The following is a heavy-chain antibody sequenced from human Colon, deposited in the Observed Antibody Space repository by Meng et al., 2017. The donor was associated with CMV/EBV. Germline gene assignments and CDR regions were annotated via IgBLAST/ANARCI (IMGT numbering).Heavy chain of an antibody. D-gene: IGHD3-22*01. CDR3: AKDLYEAVVDLDAFDI. CDR2: IDSGGYTT. CDR1: GFTFRSYA. J-gene: IGHJ3*02. Sequence: GESLKISCVASGFTFRSYAMSWVRQAPGKGLEWVSVIDSGGYTTNYADSVEGRFTISREDSRKTLYLEMNSLRVEDTAIYYCAKDLYEAVVDLDAFDIWGQGTMVTVSS. V-gene: IGHV3-23*03.